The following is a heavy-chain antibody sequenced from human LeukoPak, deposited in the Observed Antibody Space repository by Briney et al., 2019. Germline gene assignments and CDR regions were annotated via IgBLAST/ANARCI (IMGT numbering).Heavy chain of an antibody. CDR1: GGTFRSYA. Sequence: GASVKVSCKASGGTFRSYAISWVRQAPGQGLKWMGGIIPIFGTANYAQKFQGRVTITADESTSTAYMELSSLRSEDTAVYYCAREETGYSSGWYVYWGQGTLVTVSS. D-gene: IGHD6-19*01. CDR2: IIPIFGTA. J-gene: IGHJ4*02. V-gene: IGHV1-69*13. CDR3: AREETGYSSGWYVY.